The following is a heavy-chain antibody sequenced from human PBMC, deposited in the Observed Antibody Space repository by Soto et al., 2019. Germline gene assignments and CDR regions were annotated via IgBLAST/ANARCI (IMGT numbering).Heavy chain of an antibody. V-gene: IGHV3-64*01. D-gene: IGHD1-26*01. CDR3: ARGQTWAHFDY. CDR2: ISPDGGST. Sequence: GGSLRLSCAASGFTISSYAMHWVRQAPGKGLEYVSGISPDGGSTYYANSVRGRFTISRDNSKSTLYLQMGSLRAEDLAVYYRARGQTWAHFDYWGQGTLVTVSS. J-gene: IGHJ4*02. CDR1: GFTISSYA.